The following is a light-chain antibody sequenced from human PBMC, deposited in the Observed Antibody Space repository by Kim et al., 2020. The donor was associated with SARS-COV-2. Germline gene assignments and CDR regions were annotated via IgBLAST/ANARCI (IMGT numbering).Light chain of an antibody. CDR3: QQYGSAPLT. CDR1: QSVSSSY. Sequence: SPGERAPLSCRASQSVSSSYLAWYQQKAGPAPRLLIYGASSRATGIPDRFSGSGSGTDFTLTISRLEPEDFAVYYCQQYGSAPLTFGQGTKVDIK. J-gene: IGKJ1*01. V-gene: IGKV3-20*01. CDR2: GAS.